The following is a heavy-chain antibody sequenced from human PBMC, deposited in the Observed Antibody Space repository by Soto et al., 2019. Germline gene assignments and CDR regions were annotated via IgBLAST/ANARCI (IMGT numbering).Heavy chain of an antibody. CDR1: GYSFTSYW. Sequence: PGESLKISCKGSGYSFTSYWIGWVRQMPGKVLEWMGIIYPGDSDTRYSPSFQGQVTISAEKSISTAYLQWSSLKASDTARYYCARRKSYDSSSWARDYGMDVWGQGTTVTVSS. V-gene: IGHV5-51*01. CDR3: ARRKSYDSSSWARDYGMDV. J-gene: IGHJ6*01. D-gene: IGHD6-13*01. CDR2: IYPGDSDT.